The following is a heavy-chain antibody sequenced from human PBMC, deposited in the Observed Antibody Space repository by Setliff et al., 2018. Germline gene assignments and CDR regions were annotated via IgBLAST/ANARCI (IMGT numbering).Heavy chain of an antibody. V-gene: IGHV3-49*04. J-gene: IGHJ5*02. D-gene: IGHD2-21*01. Sequence: PGGSLRLSCAASGFTVSSNEMSWVRQAPGKGLEWVSSISGGTTEYAASVKGRFTISRDDSKSIAYLQMNSLKTEDTAVYYCTRDLVIHNWFDPWGQGTLVTVSS. CDR1: GFTVSSNE. CDR2: ISGGTT. CDR3: TRDLVIHNWFDP.